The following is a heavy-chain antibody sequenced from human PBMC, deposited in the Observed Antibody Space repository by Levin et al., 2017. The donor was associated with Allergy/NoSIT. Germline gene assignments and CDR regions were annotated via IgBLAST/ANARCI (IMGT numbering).Heavy chain of an antibody. J-gene: IGHJ3*02. CDR3: AKDLRPEHGIEDAFDI. D-gene: IGHD4-17*01. V-gene: IGHV3-23*01. Sequence: HPGGSLRLSCAASGFTFNTFAMNWVRQAPGKGLQWVSSISASGRITYYEDSAKGRFIISRDNSRNTLHLQMHSLRAEDTAVYYCAKDLRPEHGIEDAFDIWGQGTRVTVSS. CDR1: GFTFNTFA. CDR2: ISASGRIT.